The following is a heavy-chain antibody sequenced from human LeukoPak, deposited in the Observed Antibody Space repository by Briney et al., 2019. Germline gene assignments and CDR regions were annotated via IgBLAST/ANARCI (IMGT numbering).Heavy chain of an antibody. CDR3: ARDMGPYGNDAFDI. D-gene: IGHD4-17*01. CDR2: ISSSSSYI. Sequence: GGSPRLSCAASGFTFSSYSMNWVRQAPGKGLEWVSSISSSSSYIYYADSMKGRFTISRDNAKNSLYLQMNSLRAEDTAVYYCARDMGPYGNDAFDIWGQGTMVTVSS. CDR1: GFTFSSYS. J-gene: IGHJ3*02. V-gene: IGHV3-21*01.